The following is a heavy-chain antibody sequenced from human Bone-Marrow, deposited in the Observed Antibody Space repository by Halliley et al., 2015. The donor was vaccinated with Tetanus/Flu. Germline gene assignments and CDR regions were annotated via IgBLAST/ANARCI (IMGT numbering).Heavy chain of an antibody. V-gene: IGHV3-74*01. J-gene: IGHJ1*01. CDR1: GFSFGTYW. D-gene: IGHD2-15*01. CDR3: ARAPIAGDLGTGPAC. CDR2: IDSDGYAP. Sequence: SLRLSCAASGFSFGTYWMHWVRQAPGKGLMWVARIDSDGYAPLYADSVRGRFIISRDNAENTVSLQMNSLSAEDTAVYYCARAPIAGDLGTGPACWGQGAEVTVP.